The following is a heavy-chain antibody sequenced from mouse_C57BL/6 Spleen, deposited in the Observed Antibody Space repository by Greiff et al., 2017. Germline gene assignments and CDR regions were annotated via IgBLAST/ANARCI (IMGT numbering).Heavy chain of an antibody. CDR3: AQTAQATAWFAY. CDR1: GFNIKNTY. V-gene: IGHV14-3*01. CDR2: IDPANGNT. J-gene: IGHJ3*01. D-gene: IGHD3-2*02. Sequence: EVKLMESVAELVRPGASVKLSCTASGFNIKNTYMHWVKQRPEQGLEWIGRIDPANGNTKYAPKFQGKATITADTSSNTAYLQLSSLTSEDTAIYYCAQTAQATAWFAYWGQGTLVTVSA.